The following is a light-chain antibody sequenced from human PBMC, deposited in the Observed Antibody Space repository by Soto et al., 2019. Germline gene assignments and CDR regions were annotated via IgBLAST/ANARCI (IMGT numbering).Light chain of an antibody. CDR1: SSDVGGYTY. J-gene: IGLJ1*01. Sequence: QSALTQPASVSGSPGQSITISCTGTSSDVGGYTYVSWYQQHPGKAPKVMIYEVSNRPSGVSNRFSGSKSGNTASLTISGLQAEDEADYYCSSYTTSSTRVFGPGTKVTVL. V-gene: IGLV2-14*01. CDR2: EVS. CDR3: SSYTTSSTRV.